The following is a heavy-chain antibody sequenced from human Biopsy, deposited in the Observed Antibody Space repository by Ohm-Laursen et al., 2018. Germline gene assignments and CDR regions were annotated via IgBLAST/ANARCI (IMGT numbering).Heavy chain of an antibody. CDR3: ARSRGSSGIATIYYYGMDV. D-gene: IGHD3-10*01. Sequence: SLRLSCSASGFILSSYSLNWVRQTPGKGLEWVSTISSSSDNIYYVDSVKSRFTISRDNAKNSLYLQMNSLRAEDTAVYYCARSRGSSGIATIYYYGMDVWGQGTTVTVSS. CDR1: GFILSSYS. V-gene: IGHV3-21*01. J-gene: IGHJ6*02. CDR2: ISSSSDNI.